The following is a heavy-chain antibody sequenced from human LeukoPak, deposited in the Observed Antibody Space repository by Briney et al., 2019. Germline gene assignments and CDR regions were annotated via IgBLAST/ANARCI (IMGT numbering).Heavy chain of an antibody. J-gene: IGHJ3*02. D-gene: IGHD6-19*01. CDR3: AREWLVLGSDAFDI. CDR2: IIPIFGTA. V-gene: IGHV1-69*05. CDR1: GYTFTDYY. Sequence: SVKVSCKTSGYTFTDYYVHWVRQAPGQGLEWMGGIIPIFGTANYAQKFQGRVTITTDESTSTAYMELSSLRSEDTAVYYCAREWLVLGSDAFDIWGQGTMVTVSS.